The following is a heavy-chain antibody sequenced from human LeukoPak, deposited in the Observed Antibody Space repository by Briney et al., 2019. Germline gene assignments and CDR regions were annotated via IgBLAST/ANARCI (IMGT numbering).Heavy chain of an antibody. Sequence: SQTLSLTCTVSGGSISSGDYYWSWIRQHPGKGLEWIGHIYYGGNTYYNPSLESRVTISLDTSKNKFSLKLSSVTAADTAIYYCASGGALVATLAYWGQGILVTVSS. V-gene: IGHV4-31*03. CDR1: GGSISSGDYY. CDR2: IYYGGNT. D-gene: IGHD5-12*01. J-gene: IGHJ4*02. CDR3: ASGGALVATLAY.